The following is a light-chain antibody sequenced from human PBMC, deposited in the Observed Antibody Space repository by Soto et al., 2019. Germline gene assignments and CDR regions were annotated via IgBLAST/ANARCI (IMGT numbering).Light chain of an antibody. Sequence: DVVLTQTPLSSPVTLGQPASISCRSSQSLVYSDGNTYLSWLQLRPGQPPRLLIYQTSNRFPGVPDRFSRSRAGSDFTLYISRVEAEDVGLYYCVQFSHLPRTFGQGTKVEIK. V-gene: IGKV2-24*01. CDR1: QSLVYSDGNTY. J-gene: IGKJ1*01. CDR2: QTS. CDR3: VQFSHLPRT.